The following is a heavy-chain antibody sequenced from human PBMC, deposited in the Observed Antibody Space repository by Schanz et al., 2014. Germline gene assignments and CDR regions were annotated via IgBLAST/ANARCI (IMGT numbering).Heavy chain of an antibody. J-gene: IGHJ4*02. Sequence: QVQLEQSGAEVKKPGSSVKVSCTASGGTFSSYTISWIRQAPGQGLEWLGWMNPNSGNPGFAQKFRGRVTMTRNTSMSTAYIELHILTSEDTAVYYCARGRTFDYWGQGTLVTVSS. V-gene: IGHV1-8*01. CDR2: MNPNSGNP. CDR1: GGTFSSYT. CDR3: ARGRTFDY.